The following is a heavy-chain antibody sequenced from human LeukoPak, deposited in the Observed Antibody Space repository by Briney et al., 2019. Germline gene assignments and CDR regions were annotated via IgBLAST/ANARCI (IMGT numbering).Heavy chain of an antibody. CDR3: ARDHTPSGSYYDYYYYYGMDV. J-gene: IGHJ6*02. CDR1: GFTLSTNA. Sequence: GGSLRLSCLTSGFTLSTNAMSWVRQAPGKGLEWVAVIWYDGSNKYYADSVKGRFTISRDNSKNTLYLQMNSLRAEDAAVYYCARDHTPSGSYYDYYYYYGMDVWGQGTTVTVSS. D-gene: IGHD1-26*01. CDR2: IWYDGSNK. V-gene: IGHV3-33*08.